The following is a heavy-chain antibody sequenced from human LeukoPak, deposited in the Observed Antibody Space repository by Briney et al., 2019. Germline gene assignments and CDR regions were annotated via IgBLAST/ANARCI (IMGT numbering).Heavy chain of an antibody. CDR3: ARARVGIGGFDY. CDR2: IYHSGST. J-gene: IGHJ4*02. D-gene: IGHD3-16*01. CDR1: GGSISSGGYS. Sequence: SETLSLTCAVSGGSISSGGYSWSWIRQPPGKGLEWIGYIYHSGSTYYNPSLKSRVTISVDRTKNQFSLKLSSVTAADTAVYYCARARVGIGGFDYWGQGTLVTVSS. V-gene: IGHV4-30-2*01.